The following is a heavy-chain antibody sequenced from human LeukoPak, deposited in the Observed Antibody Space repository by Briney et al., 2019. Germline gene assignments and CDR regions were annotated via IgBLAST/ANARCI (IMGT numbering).Heavy chain of an antibody. CDR3: ARDVRGIAAATYCDWFDP. V-gene: IGHV3-53*01. CDR2: IYSGGST. CDR1: GFTVSSNY. D-gene: IGHD6-13*01. J-gene: IGHJ5*02. Sequence: TGGSLRLSCAASGFTVSSNYMSWVRQAPGKGLEWVSVIYSGGSTYYADSVKGRFTISRDNSKNTLYLQMNSLRAEDTAVYYCARDVRGIAAATYCDWFDPWGQGTLVTVSS.